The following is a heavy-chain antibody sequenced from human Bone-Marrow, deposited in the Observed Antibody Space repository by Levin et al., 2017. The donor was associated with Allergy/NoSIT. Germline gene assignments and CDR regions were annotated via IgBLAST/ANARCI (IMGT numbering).Heavy chain of an antibody. Sequence: GESLKISCEGLGFDFATTWIAWVRQMPGKGLEWMGIIYPGDSDVSYSPSFQGQVTISVDKSVNPAFVHWRSLKASDNGIFYCARLWNSFTSITRSFDVWGQGTKVTVSP. D-gene: IGHD5-12*01. CDR2: IYPGDSDV. CDR3: ARLWNSFTSITRSFDV. J-gene: IGHJ3*01. CDR1: GFDFATTW. V-gene: IGHV5-51*01.